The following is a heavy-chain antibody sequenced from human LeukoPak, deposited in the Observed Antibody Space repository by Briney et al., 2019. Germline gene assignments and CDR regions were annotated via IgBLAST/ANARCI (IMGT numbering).Heavy chain of an antibody. CDR1: GFTFDDYA. Sequence: GGSLRLSCAASGFTFDDYAMHWVRQAPGKGLEWVSGISWNSGSIGYADSVKGRFTISRDNAKNSQYLQMNSLRAEDTALYYCVRGYYYYGMDVWGQGTMVTVPS. CDR2: ISWNSGSI. V-gene: IGHV3-9*01. CDR3: VRGYYYYGMDV. J-gene: IGHJ6*02.